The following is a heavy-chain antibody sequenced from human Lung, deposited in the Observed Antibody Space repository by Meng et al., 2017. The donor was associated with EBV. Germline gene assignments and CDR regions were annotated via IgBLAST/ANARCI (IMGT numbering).Heavy chain of an antibody. CDR1: GFTFRSYW. CDR2: IYSGGST. CDR3: AKGESFDY. D-gene: IGHD1-26*01. Sequence: VLLVGAGGGVVPPGGSLSLSCATSGFTFRSYWMQWVRQVPGKGLVWVSLIYSGGSTYYADSVKGRLTISRDNSKNTLYLQMNSLRAEDTAVYYCAKGESFDYWGQGTLVTVSS. V-gene: IGHV3-66*01. J-gene: IGHJ4*02.